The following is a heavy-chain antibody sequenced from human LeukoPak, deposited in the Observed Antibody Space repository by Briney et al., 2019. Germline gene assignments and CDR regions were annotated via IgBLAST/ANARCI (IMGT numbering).Heavy chain of an antibody. CDR3: ARIDCSSASCYTWSFDY. CDR1: GFTLSTYW. CDR2: IRQDGSEN. D-gene: IGHD2-2*02. V-gene: IGHV3-7*03. Sequence: GGSLRLSCAAYGFTLSTYWMSWVRQAAGKGLEWVAKIRQDGSENYYVDSVKLRFPFSRDNAKNSLYLQMDTLRAEDPAVYYCARIDCSSASCYTWSFDYWGQGTLVTVSS. J-gene: IGHJ4*02.